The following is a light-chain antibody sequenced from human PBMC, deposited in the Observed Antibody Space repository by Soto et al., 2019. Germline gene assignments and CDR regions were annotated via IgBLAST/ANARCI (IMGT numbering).Light chain of an antibody. J-gene: IGKJ4*01. V-gene: IGKV1-5*01. Sequence: DIQMTQSPSTLSASVGDRFTITCRASQSSSRWLAWYQQKPGKVPKLLIYDASSLQSGVPSRFSGSGAGTEFTLTISSLQPDDFATYYCQQYNSYPLTFGGGTKVEIK. CDR3: QQYNSYPLT. CDR2: DAS. CDR1: QSSSRW.